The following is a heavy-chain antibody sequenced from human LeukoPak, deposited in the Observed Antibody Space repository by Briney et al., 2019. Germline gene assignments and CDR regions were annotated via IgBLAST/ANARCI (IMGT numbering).Heavy chain of an antibody. CDR3: ARYNEIARRTYYWRFFGP. Sequence: SQTMSLTSSLSARSIGSGTNYWNWIRQPAVRGLEWIGRIYASGSTNYNPSPQSRVAISVDTSKNQFTLKLSSVTAADTAVYYCARYNEIARRTYYWRFFGPWGQGTLVTVSS. CDR2: IYASGST. V-gene: IGHV4-61*02. CDR1: ARSIGSGTNY. J-gene: IGHJ5*02. D-gene: IGHD2/OR15-2a*01.